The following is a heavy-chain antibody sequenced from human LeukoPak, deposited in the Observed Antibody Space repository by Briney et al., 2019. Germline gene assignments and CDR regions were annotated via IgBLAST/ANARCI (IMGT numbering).Heavy chain of an antibody. J-gene: IGHJ5*02. CDR2: IYYSGST. D-gene: IGHD2-15*01. V-gene: IGHV4-39*01. CDR3: ARSRGYGYCSGGSCNLGNWFDP. CDR1: GGSTSSITFY. Sequence: SETLSLTCTVSGGSTSSITFYWGWIRQPPEKGLEWIGSIYYSGSTYYNPSLKSRVTISVDTSKNQFSLKLSSVTAADTAVYYCARSRGYGYCSGGSCNLGNWFDPWGQGTLVTVSS.